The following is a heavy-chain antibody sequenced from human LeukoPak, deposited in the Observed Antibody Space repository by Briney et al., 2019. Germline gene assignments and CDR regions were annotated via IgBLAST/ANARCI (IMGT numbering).Heavy chain of an antibody. D-gene: IGHD6-19*01. Sequence: GGSLRLSCAASGFIFSSYAMIWVRQAPGKGLEWVSGISGSGGSTNYADSVKGRFTISRDNSKNTMYVQMNSLRAEDTALYYCANRGSAWSFDYWGQGTLVIVSS. V-gene: IGHV3-23*01. CDR1: GFIFSSYA. J-gene: IGHJ4*02. CDR2: ISGSGGST. CDR3: ANRGSAWSFDY.